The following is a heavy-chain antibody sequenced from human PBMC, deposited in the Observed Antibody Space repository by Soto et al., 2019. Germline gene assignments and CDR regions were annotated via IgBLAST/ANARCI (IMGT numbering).Heavy chain of an antibody. Sequence: DVQLLDSGGGLVQPGGSLRLSCAASGFTFSNYAMSWGRQAPGKGLEWVSTISGNGGSTYYADSVKGRFTLSRDNSKNMLCLQINSLRDDDSAVYYCAKRTASIIAFDYWGQGTPVTVSS. CDR1: GFTFSNYA. D-gene: IGHD2-2*01. CDR2: ISGNGGST. J-gene: IGHJ4*02. CDR3: AKRTASIIAFDY. V-gene: IGHV3-23*01.